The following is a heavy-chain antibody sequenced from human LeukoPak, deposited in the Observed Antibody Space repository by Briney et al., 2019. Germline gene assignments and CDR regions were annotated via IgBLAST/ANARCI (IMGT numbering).Heavy chain of an antibody. D-gene: IGHD5-12*01. CDR3: ARDCVVCGDYKDYYFDY. J-gene: IGHJ4*02. Sequence: GGSLRLSCAASGFTFSSYAMSWVRQAPGKGLEWVSALSGSGGSTYYADSVKGRFTISRDNFKNTLYLQMNSLRSEDTAVYYCARDCVVCGDYKDYYFDYWGQGTLVTVSS. CDR1: GFTFSSYA. V-gene: IGHV3-23*01. CDR2: LSGSGGST.